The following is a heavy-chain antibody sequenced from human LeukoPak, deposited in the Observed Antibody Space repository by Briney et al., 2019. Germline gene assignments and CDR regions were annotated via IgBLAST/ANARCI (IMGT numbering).Heavy chain of an antibody. CDR1: GFTFSDSA. J-gene: IGHJ3*01. CDR2: ISFSGGSI. D-gene: IGHD5-24*01. V-gene: IGHV3-23*01. CDR3: ARDIQLST. Sequence: GGSLRLSCAASGFTFSDSAMTWVRQAPGKGLEWVSLISFSGGSIYYADSVRGRFTVSRDNSKDTLYLQMNSLRAEDTAIYYCARDIQLSTWGLGTMATVSS.